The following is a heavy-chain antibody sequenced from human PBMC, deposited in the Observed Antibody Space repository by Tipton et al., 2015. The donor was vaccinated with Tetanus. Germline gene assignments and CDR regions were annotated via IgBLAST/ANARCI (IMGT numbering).Heavy chain of an antibody. CDR3: ARDRGQQFVSDWFDP. CDR1: GGSINSPDYS. J-gene: IGHJ5*02. CDR2: IYQSGST. V-gene: IGHV4-30-2*01. Sequence: TLSLTCTVSGGSINSPDYSWGWIRQPPGKGLEWIGYIYQSGSTSYNPSLGTRVTITADKSKNQFSLNLRSVTAADTAVYYCARDRGQQFVSDWFDPWGQGTLVTVSS. D-gene: IGHD6-6*01.